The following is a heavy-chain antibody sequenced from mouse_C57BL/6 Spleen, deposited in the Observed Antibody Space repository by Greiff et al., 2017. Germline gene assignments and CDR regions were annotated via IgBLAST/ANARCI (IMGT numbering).Heavy chain of an antibody. CDR1: GYTFTSYG. V-gene: IGHV1-81*01. CDR2: IYPRSGNT. CDR3: ATYGEKAY. D-gene: IGHD2-13*01. J-gene: IGHJ3*01. Sequence: QVQLQQSGAELARPGASVKLSCKASGYTFTSYGISWVKQRTGQGLEWIGEIYPRSGNTYYNEKFEGKATLTADKSSSTAYMELRSLTSEDSAFYFCATYGEKAYWGQGTLVTVSA.